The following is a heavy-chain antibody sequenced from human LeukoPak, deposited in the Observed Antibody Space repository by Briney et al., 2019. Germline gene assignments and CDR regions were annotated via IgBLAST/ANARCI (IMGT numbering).Heavy chain of an antibody. V-gene: IGHV3-30*03. CDR2: ISDDETYK. CDR3: AREGHVLSPFDY. CDR1: GFTFNNAW. D-gene: IGHD2-8*01. Sequence: PGGSLRLSCAVSGFTFNNAWTNWVCQAPGKGPERVTPISDDETYKFYADSVKGRFTISRDNSKNTLYLQMNSLRAEDTAVYYCAREGHVLSPFDYWGQGTLVTVSS. J-gene: IGHJ4*02.